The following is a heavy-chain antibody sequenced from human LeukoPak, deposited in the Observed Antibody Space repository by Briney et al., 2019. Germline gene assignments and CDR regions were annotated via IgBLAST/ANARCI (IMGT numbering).Heavy chain of an antibody. CDR2: IKPDGSQK. CDR3: ASDLSGAAG. V-gene: IGHV3-7*01. Sequence: GGSLRLSCATSGLSFIGTWMTWVRQAPGKGLECVANIKPDGSQKYYLDSVKGRFTVSRDNAKNSLYLQMNSLRVEDTAIYFCASDLSGAAGWGQGTLVTVSS. D-gene: IGHD3-9*01. J-gene: IGHJ4*02. CDR1: GLSFIGTW.